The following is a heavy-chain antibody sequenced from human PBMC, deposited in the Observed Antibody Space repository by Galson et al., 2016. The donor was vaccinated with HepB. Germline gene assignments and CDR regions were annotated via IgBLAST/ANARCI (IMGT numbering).Heavy chain of an antibody. CDR2: LKYGGSEN. J-gene: IGHJ4*02. CDR1: GFTFSDSW. D-gene: IGHD5-24*01. V-gene: IGHV3-7*01. Sequence: SLRLSCAASGFTFSDSWMAWVRQAPGEGLEWVANLKYGGSENPYVDSVKGRFTISRDNAQNSVFLQMSGLRAEDTAVYYCARDHNYRLDLWGQGTLVTVSS. CDR3: ARDHNYRLDL.